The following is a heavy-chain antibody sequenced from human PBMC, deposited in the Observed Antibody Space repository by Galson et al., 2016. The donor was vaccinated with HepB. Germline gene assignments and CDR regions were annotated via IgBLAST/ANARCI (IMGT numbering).Heavy chain of an antibody. CDR1: GFTFNSHW. D-gene: IGHD1-26*01. Sequence: SLRLSCAASGFTFNSHWMSWVRQAPEKGLEWVANINQDGSEKHYVDSVQGRFTISRDNAENSLYLHMNSLRVEDTAVYFCARGGYSDTWYDYYGMDVWGQGTTVTVSS. J-gene: IGHJ6*02. V-gene: IGHV3-7*01. CDR3: ARGGYSDTWYDYYGMDV. CDR2: INQDGSEK.